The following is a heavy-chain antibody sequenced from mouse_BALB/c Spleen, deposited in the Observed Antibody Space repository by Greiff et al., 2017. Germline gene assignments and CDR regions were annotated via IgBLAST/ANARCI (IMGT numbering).Heavy chain of an antibody. CDR1: GYAFTNYL. CDR3: ARGGRFYAMDY. Sequence: VKLMESGAELVRPGTSVKVSCKASGYAFTNYLIEWVKQRPGQGLEWIGVINPGSGGTNYNEKFKGKATLTADKSSSTAYMQLSSLTSDDSAVYFCARGGRFYAMDYWGQGTSVTVSS. J-gene: IGHJ4*01. V-gene: IGHV1-54*01. CDR2: INPGSGGT.